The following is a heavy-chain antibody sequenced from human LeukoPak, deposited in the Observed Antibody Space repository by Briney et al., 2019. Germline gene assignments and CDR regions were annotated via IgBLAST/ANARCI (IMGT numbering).Heavy chain of an antibody. J-gene: IGHJ4*02. D-gene: IGHD3-10*01. CDR1: GFTFSSYG. CDR2: ISYDGSNK. Sequence: GGSLRLSCAASGFTFSSYGMHWVRQAPGKGLEWVAVISYDGSNKYYADSVKGRFTISRDNSKNTLYLQMNSLRAEDTAVYYCAKWAYYGSGSYYDYRGQGTLVTVSS. CDR3: AKWAYYGSGSYYDY. V-gene: IGHV3-30*18.